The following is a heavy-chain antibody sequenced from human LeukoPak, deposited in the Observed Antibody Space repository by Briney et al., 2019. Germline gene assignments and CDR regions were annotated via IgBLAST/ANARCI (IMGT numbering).Heavy chain of an antibody. V-gene: IGHV1-3*01. J-gene: IGHJ5*02. D-gene: IGHD2-2*01. CDR1: GYTFTSYG. CDR3: ARDWAVLPAAVSSWFDP. Sequence: ASVKVSCKASGYTFTSYGISWVRQAPGQGLEWMGWINAGNGNTKYSQKFQGRVTITRDTSASTAYMELSSLRSEDTAVYYCARDWAVLPAAVSSWFDPWGQGTLVTVSS. CDR2: INAGNGNT.